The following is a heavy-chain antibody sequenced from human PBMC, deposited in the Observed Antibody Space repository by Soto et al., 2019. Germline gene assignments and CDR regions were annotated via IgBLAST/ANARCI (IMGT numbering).Heavy chain of an antibody. CDR3: ARIVRYFGELETYNWFDP. Sequence: SCPTLVNPTETLTLTCTVSGFSLSNARMGVTWIRQPPGRALEWLAHIFSSDEKSYITSLGSRLTISKDTSKSQVVLIMTNMDPVDTATYYCARIVRYFGELETYNWFDPWGQGTLVTVSS. V-gene: IGHV2-26*01. CDR2: IFSSDEK. J-gene: IGHJ5*02. CDR1: GFSLSNARMG. D-gene: IGHD3-10*01.